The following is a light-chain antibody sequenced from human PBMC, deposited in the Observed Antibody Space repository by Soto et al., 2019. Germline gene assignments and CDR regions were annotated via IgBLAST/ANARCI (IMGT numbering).Light chain of an antibody. Sequence: QSALAQPASVSGSPGQSITISCTGTSSDVGSFNYVSWYQQVPGKAPKLLIYEVSNRPSGVSNRFSGSKSGNTAYLTISGLQAEDEAGYYCKSRTGSVTYVFGTGTKLTVL. CDR2: EVS. CDR1: SSDVGSFNY. J-gene: IGLJ1*01. V-gene: IGLV2-14*01. CDR3: KSRTGSVTYV.